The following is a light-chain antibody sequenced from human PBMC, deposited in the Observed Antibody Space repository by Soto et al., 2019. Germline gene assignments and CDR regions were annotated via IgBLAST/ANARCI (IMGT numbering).Light chain of an antibody. Sequence: DIVMTQSPDSLAVSLGERATINCKSSQSVSHRLAWYQQKPGQSPKLLIYWASTRESGVPDRFSGSGSGTDFTLTISSLQAEDVAVYYCQQDYSAPFTFGPGTKVDIK. CDR1: QSVSHR. CDR3: QQDYSAPFT. V-gene: IGKV4-1*01. J-gene: IGKJ3*01. CDR2: WAS.